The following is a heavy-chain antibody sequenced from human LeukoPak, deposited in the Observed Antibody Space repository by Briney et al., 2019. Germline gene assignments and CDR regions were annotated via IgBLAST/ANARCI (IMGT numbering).Heavy chain of an antibody. CDR3: AADPLHYGLNDAFDI. CDR2: INPTSGNT. V-gene: IGHV1-2*02. Sequence: ASVKVSCKASGYTFTGYYMHWVRQAPGQGLEWMGWINPTSGNTNYAQKFQERVTITRDMSTSTAYMELSSLRSEDTAVYYCAADPLHYGLNDAFDIWGQGTMVTVSS. D-gene: IGHD3-10*01. CDR1: GYTFTGYY. J-gene: IGHJ3*02.